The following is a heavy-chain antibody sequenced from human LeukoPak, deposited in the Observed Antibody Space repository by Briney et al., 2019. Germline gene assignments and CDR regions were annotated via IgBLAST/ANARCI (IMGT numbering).Heavy chain of an antibody. V-gene: IGHV3-43*02. D-gene: IGHD6-13*01. CDR1: GFNFDDYA. CDR3: AKGGYPISFSGMDV. Sequence: GGSLRLSCAASGFNFDDYAMYWVRQVPGKGLEWVALISGDGSRIFYTDSVKGRFTISRDNSKNSLYLQMDSLRTEDAAFYYCAKGGYPISFSGMDVWGQGTTVTVSS. CDR2: ISGDGSRI. J-gene: IGHJ6*02.